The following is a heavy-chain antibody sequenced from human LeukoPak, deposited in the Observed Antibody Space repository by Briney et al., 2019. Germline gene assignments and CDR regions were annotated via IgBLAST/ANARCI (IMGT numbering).Heavy chain of an antibody. CDR1: GFTFSSYT. Sequence: GSLRLSCAASGFTFSSYTMNWARQPPGKGLEWIGSIHYSGSTNYNPSLKSRVTISVDTSKNQFSLKLSSVTAADTAVYYCARGYCSGGSCYSYYYYNYMDVWGKGTTVTVSS. D-gene: IGHD2-15*01. CDR2: IHYSGST. J-gene: IGHJ6*03. CDR3: ARGYCSGGSCYSYYYYNYMDV. V-gene: IGHV4-59*12.